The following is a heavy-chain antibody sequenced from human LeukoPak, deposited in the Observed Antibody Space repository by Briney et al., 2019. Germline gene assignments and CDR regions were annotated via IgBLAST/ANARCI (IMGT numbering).Heavy chain of an antibody. D-gene: IGHD4-11*01. CDR2: IYYTGST. V-gene: IGHV4-39*01. CDR1: GDSTSSTTYY. Sequence: SETLSLTCTVSGDSTSSTTYYWGWIRQLPGKDLEWIGSIYYTGSTYYNPSLKSRVTISVDTSKNQFSLKLTSATAADTAVYYCARPYSNYVGNDAFAIWGQGTMVTVSS. CDR3: ARPYSNYVGNDAFAI. J-gene: IGHJ3*02.